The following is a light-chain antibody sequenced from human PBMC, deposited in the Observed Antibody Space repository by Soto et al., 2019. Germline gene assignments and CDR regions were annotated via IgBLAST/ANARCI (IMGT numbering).Light chain of an antibody. V-gene: IGKV3-15*01. CDR3: QQYDEWPLT. Sequence: EKVMTQSPATLSVSPGERATLSCRASQNVKTRLAWYQQKPGQAPRLLIYDAFTRATGIPARLSGSASGTEFTLTISRLQSEDFAGYYCQQYDEWPLTFGGGTKVEIK. J-gene: IGKJ4*01. CDR2: DAF. CDR1: QNVKTR.